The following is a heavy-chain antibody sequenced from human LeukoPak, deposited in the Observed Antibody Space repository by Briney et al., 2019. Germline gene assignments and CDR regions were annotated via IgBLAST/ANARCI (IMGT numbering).Heavy chain of an antibody. V-gene: IGHV1-8*01. J-gene: IGHJ5*02. CDR2: MNPNSGNT. Sequence: ALVKVSCKASGYTFTSYDINWVRQATGQGLEWMGWMNPNSGNTGYAQKFQGRVTMTRNTSISTAYMELSSLRSEDTAVYYCARVHDYGDHNWFDPWGQGTLVTVSS. D-gene: IGHD4-17*01. CDR3: ARVHDYGDHNWFDP. CDR1: GYTFTSYD.